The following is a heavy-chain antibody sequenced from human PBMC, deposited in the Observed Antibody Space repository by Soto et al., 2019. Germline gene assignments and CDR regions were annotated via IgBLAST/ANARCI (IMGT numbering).Heavy chain of an antibody. CDR2: IYPGDSDT. Sequence: GESLKISCKGSGYSFTSYWIGWVRQMPGKGLEWMGIIYPGDSDTRYSPSFQCQVTISADKSISTAYLQWSSLKASDTAMYYCARQGRYYDNSGYYRYAFDIWGQGTMVTVSS. D-gene: IGHD3-22*01. J-gene: IGHJ3*02. CDR1: GYSFTSYW. V-gene: IGHV5-51*01. CDR3: ARQGRYYDNSGYYRYAFDI.